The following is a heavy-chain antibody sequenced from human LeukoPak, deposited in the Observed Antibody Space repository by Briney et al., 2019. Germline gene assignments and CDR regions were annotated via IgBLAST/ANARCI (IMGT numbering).Heavy chain of an antibody. D-gene: IGHD1-7*01. CDR3: AHQAGELQDGWFDP. CDR2: ISSSGSTI. Sequence: GGSLRLSCAVSGFTLSSNWMHWVRHVPGKGLEWVSYISSSGSTIYYADSVKGRFTISRDNAKNSLYLQMNSLRAEDTAVYYCAHQAGELQDGWFDPWGQGTLVTVSS. CDR1: GFTLSSNW. V-gene: IGHV3-48*04. J-gene: IGHJ5*02.